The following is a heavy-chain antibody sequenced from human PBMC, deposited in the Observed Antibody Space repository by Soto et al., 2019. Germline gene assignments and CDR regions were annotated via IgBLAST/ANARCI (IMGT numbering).Heavy chain of an antibody. Sequence: GGSLRLSCAASGFTFSNAWMSWVRQAPGKGLEWVGRIKSKTDGGTTDYAAPVKGRFTISRDDSKNTLYLQMNSLRTEDTAVYYYCTDPFRRPLDYWGQGTMVTVSS. V-gene: IGHV3-15*01. J-gene: IGHJ4*01. CDR1: GFTFSNAW. CDR3: CTDPFRRPLDY. CDR2: IKSKTDGGTT.